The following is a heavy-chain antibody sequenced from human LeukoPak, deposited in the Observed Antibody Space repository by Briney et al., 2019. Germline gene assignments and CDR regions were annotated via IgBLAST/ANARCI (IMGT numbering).Heavy chain of an antibody. Sequence: GGSLRLSCAASGFTFSSYAMHWVRQAPGKGLEWVAVISYDGSNKYCADSVKGRFTISRDNSKNTLYLQMNSLRAEDTAVYYCARSGLSRFGFWGQGTLVTVSS. D-gene: IGHD2/OR15-2a*01. V-gene: IGHV3-30*04. CDR3: ARSGLSRFGF. CDR1: GFTFSSYA. CDR2: ISYDGSNK. J-gene: IGHJ4*02.